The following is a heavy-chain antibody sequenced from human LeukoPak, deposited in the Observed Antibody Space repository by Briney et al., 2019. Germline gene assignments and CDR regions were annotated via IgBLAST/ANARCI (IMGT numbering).Heavy chain of an antibody. V-gene: IGHV4-59*01. J-gene: IGHJ4*02. CDR2: IYYSGST. Sequence: PSETLSLTCTVSGGSISSYYWSWIRQPPGKGLEWIGYIYYSGSTNYNPSLKSRVTISVDTSKNQFSLKLSSVTAADTAVYYCARSPGYSSSWFLDSLNFDYWGQGTLVTVSS. CDR1: GGSISSYY. CDR3: ARSPGYSSSWFLDSLNFDY. D-gene: IGHD6-13*01.